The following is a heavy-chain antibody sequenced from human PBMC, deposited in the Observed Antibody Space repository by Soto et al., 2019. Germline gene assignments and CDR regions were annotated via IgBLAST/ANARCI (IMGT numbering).Heavy chain of an antibody. Sequence: GASVKVSCKASGYTFTSYDINWVRQATGQGLEWMGWMNPNSGNTGYAQKFQGRVTMTRNTSTSTAYMELSSLRSEDTAVYYCARDWVYYDILTGYYNPRAFDIWGQGTMVTVSS. CDR3: ARDWVYYDILTGYYNPRAFDI. CDR1: GYTFTSYD. J-gene: IGHJ3*02. V-gene: IGHV1-8*01. D-gene: IGHD3-9*01. CDR2: MNPNSGNT.